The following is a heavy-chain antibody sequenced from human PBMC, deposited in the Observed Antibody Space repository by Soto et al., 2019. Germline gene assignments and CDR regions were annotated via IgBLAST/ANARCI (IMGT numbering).Heavy chain of an antibody. CDR1: GYSFTSYW. CDR3: ARRPHYGLRGGAFDI. D-gene: IGHD4-17*01. CDR2: IYPGDSDT. J-gene: IGHJ3*02. V-gene: IGHV5-51*01. Sequence: GESLKISCKGSGYSFTSYWSGWVRQMPGKGLEWMGIIYPGDSDTRYSPSFQGQVTISADKSISTAYLQWSSLKASDTAMYYCARRPHYGLRGGAFDIWGQGTMVTVSS.